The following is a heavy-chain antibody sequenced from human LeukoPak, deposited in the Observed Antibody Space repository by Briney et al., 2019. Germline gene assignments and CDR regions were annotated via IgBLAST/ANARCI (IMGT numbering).Heavy chain of an antibody. J-gene: IGHJ3*02. CDR1: GFTFSSYA. CDR2: IKQDGSEK. V-gene: IGHV3-7*01. Sequence: GGSLRLSCAASGFTFSSYAMSWVRQAPGKGLEWVANIKQDGSEKYYVDSVKGRFTISRDNAKNSLYLQMNSLRAEDTAVYYCARDTQRAITIFGVVIPDDAFDIWGQGTMVTVSS. D-gene: IGHD3-3*01. CDR3: ARDTQRAITIFGVVIPDDAFDI.